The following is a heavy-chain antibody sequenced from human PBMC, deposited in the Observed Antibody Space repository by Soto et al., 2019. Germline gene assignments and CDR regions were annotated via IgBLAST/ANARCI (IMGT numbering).Heavy chain of an antibody. Sequence: GSPRHSCAASVYILEAFVMSGVPQAPGKWLAWVFPISGSGFKKYYADSVKGRFTISRDNSKSTVYLELNNLSAEDTAVYQCAKNHGVELVPLDTGDWFDPWGQGSVVTVSS. CDR3: AKNHGVELVPLDTGDWFDP. D-gene: IGHD2-8*01. CDR1: VYILEAFV. V-gene: IGHV3-23*01. CDR2: ISGSGFKK. J-gene: IGHJ5*02.